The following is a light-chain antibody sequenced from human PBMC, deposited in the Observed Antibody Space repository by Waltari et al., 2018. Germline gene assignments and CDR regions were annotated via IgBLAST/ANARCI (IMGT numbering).Light chain of an antibody. Sequence: EIVMAQSPATLSVSPGERATPSCRASQSVSSNLAWYQQNPGQAPRLLIYGASTRATGIPARFSGSGSGTEFTLTISSLQSEDFAVYYCQQYDNWPRTFGQGTKVEIK. CDR3: QQYDNWPRT. V-gene: IGKV3-15*01. J-gene: IGKJ1*01. CDR2: GAS. CDR1: QSVSSN.